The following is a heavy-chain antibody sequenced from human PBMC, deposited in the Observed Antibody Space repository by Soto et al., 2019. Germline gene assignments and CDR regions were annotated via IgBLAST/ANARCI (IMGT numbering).Heavy chain of an antibody. CDR1: GFSFSDYY. D-gene: IGHD3-22*01. V-gene: IGHV3-11*06. Sequence: GRSLRLSCAASGFSFSDYYMNWVRQAPGKGLEWLSYPSGSGKYTHYADSVKGRFTISRDNAKNSLFLQMNSLRGEDTAVYYCARSGLALPYSASHWFDPWGHGTLVTVSS. J-gene: IGHJ5*02. CDR2: PSGSGKYT. CDR3: ARSGLALPYSASHWFDP.